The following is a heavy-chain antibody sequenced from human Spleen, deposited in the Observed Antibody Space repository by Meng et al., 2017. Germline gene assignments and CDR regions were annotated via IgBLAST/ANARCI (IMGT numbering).Heavy chain of an antibody. CDR3: ASLRIVEMATKGPPLDV. J-gene: IGHJ6*02. Sequence: GGSLRLSCAASGFTFNTYAMHWVRQAPGKGLEWVAVIWYDGSNKYYGDFVKGRFTISRDNSKNTVYLQMNSLRVEDTAVYYCASLRIVEMATKGPPLDVWGQGTTVTVSS. V-gene: IGHV3-33*01. CDR1: GFTFNTYA. D-gene: IGHD5-24*01. CDR2: IWYDGSNK.